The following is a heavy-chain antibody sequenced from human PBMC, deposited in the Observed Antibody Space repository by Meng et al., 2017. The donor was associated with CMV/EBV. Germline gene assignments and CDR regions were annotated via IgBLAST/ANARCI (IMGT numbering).Heavy chain of an antibody. CDR2: IYYSGST. CDR3: ARALSGELLDY. D-gene: IGHD1-26*01. CDR1: GGSISSYY. Sequence: ESLKISCTVSGGSISSYYWSWIRQPPGKGLEWIGYIYYSGSTNYNPSLKSRVTISVDTSKNQFSLKLSSVTAADTAVYYCARALSGELLDYWGRERWSPSPQ. V-gene: IGHV4-59*01. J-gene: IGHJ4*02.